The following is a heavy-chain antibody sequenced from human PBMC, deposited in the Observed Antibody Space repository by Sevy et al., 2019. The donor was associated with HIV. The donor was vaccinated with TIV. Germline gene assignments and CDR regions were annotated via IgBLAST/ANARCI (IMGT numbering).Heavy chain of an antibody. V-gene: IGHV3-23*01. J-gene: IGHJ4*02. CDR3: AKDYYGVGGYYFDY. Sequence: GGSLRLSCEASGFIFSSYAMSWVRQAPGKGLEWVSGINGGGDSTWYADSVKGRFTISRDNSKKVLYRQMNSLRAEDTAFYYCAKDYYGVGGYYFDYWGQGTLVTVSS. CDR1: GFIFSSYA. D-gene: IGHD4-17*01. CDR2: INGGGDST.